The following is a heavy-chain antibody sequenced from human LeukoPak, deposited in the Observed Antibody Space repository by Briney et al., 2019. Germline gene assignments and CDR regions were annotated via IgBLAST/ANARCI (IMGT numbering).Heavy chain of an antibody. CDR1: GDSISSGSYY. D-gene: IGHD6-19*01. CDR2: FYTRGST. Sequence: SQTLSLTCAVSGDSISSGSYYWSWIRQPAGKGLEWIGRFYTRGSTNYNPSLKSRVTISVDPSKNQFSLKLNSVTATDTAVYYCARDRGSSGWYFDYWSQGTLVTVSS. CDR3: ARDRGSSGWYFDY. V-gene: IGHV4-61*02. J-gene: IGHJ4*02.